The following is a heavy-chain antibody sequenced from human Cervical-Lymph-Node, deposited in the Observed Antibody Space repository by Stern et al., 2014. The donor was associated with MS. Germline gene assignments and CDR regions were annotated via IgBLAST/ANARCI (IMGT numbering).Heavy chain of an antibody. V-gene: IGHV3-21*01. Sequence: EMQLVESGGGLVTPGGSLRLSCAASGFTFSSYSMNWVRQPPGKGLEWVSSISSRSVYIDYADSVKGRFTISRDNAKNSLYLQMNSLRAEDTAVYYCARVWQQLVGDWYFDLWGRGTLVTVSS. CDR1: GFTFSSYS. CDR3: ARVWQQLVGDWYFDL. CDR2: ISSRSVYI. D-gene: IGHD6-13*01. J-gene: IGHJ2*01.